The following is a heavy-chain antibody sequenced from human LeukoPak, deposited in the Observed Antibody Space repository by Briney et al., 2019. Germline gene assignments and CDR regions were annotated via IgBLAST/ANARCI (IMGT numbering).Heavy chain of an antibody. D-gene: IGHD2-21*01. J-gene: IGHJ6*02. V-gene: IGHV1-18*01. Sequence: ASVKVSCKASGYTFTTYGISWVRQAPGQGLEWMGWISGHNGHTNYAQKVLGRVTMTTDKSTNTAYMELRSLRSDDTAVYYCARYSSVPYGMDVWGQGTTVTVSS. CDR1: GYTFTTYG. CDR2: ISGHNGHT. CDR3: ARYSSVPYGMDV.